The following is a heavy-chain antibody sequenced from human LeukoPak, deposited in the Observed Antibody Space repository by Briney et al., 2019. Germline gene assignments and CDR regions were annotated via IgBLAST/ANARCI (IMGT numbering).Heavy chain of an antibody. CDR3: ARGFCRGQSCYSAEYIPH. J-gene: IGHJ1*01. CDR2: ITHNGST. V-gene: IGHV4-34*01. Sequence: NPSETLSPTCGVHGESLNDYYWSWIRQSPGKGLEWIGEITHNGSTTFNPSLESRLTISVDTSKNQFSLKLTSVTAADASVYFCARGFCRGQSCYSAEYIPHWSQGTLVTVSS. CDR1: GESLNDYY. D-gene: IGHD2-15*01.